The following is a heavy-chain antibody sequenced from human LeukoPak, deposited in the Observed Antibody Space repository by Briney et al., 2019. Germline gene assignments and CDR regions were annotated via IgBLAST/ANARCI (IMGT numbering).Heavy chain of an antibody. D-gene: IGHD2-8*01. Sequence: TSSETLSLTCTVSGGSISSYYWSWIRQPPGKGLEWIGRIYASGSTNYNPSLKSRVTLSVDTSSNQFSLTLSSVTAADTAVYHCARDIRSHNGPGGYYYYYMDVWGKGTTVTVSS. J-gene: IGHJ6*03. CDR2: IYASGST. CDR3: ARDIRSHNGPGGYYYYYMDV. CDR1: GGSISSYY. V-gene: IGHV4-4*07.